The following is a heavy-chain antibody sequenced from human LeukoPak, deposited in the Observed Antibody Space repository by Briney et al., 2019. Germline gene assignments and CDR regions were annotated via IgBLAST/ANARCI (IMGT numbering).Heavy chain of an antibody. D-gene: IGHD3-16*01. J-gene: IGHJ5*02. V-gene: IGHV4-61*02. Sequence: SQTLSLTCTVSGGSISSGSYYWSWIRQPAGKGLEWIGRIYTSGSTNYNPSLKSRVTISVDTSKNQFSLKLSSVTAADTAVYYCARCESLSYWFDPWGQGTLVTVSS. CDR1: GGSISSGSYY. CDR2: IYTSGST. CDR3: ARCESLSYWFDP.